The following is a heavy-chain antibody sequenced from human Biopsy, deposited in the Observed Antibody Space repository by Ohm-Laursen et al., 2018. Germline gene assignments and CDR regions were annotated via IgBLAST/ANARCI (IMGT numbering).Heavy chain of an antibody. CDR2: VNQSGST. CDR3: ARGSGYFKLDV. J-gene: IGHJ6*02. D-gene: IGHD5-12*01. V-gene: IGHV4-34*01. Sequence: PSETLSLTCAVNGESSSGYFWNWIRQPPGKGLEWIGEVNQSGSTKYSPSLKRRATLSADSTNSQFSLRLTSVTAADTAIYYCARGSGYFKLDVWGQGTTVTVS. CDR1: GESSSGYF.